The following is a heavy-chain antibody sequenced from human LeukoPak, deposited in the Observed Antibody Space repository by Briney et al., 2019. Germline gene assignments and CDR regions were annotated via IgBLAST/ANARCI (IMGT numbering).Heavy chain of an antibody. J-gene: IGHJ4*02. CDR2: IVPSFGTT. D-gene: IGHD6-19*01. CDR3: AGPTSYLAVTGLNFYF. V-gene: IGHV1-69*06. Sequence: SVKVSCKASGGTFSRLAISWVRQAPGLGLEWMGRIVPSFGTTNYAQNFQGRVTIAADKSTSTAYMELNSLKSEDTAIYFCAGPTSYLAVTGLNFYFWGQGSLGTASS. CDR1: GGTFSRLA.